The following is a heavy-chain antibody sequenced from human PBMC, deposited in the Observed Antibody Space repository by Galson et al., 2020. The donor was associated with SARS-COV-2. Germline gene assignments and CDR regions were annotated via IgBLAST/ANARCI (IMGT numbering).Heavy chain of an antibody. CDR3: ARDPHSTPGIGWFDF. CDR1: GFTFSSYA. CDR2: ITSSGFAT. V-gene: IGHV3-64*01. Sequence: GGSLRLSCAASGFTFSSYAMHWVRQAPGKGLEYVSTITSSGFATYYANSVKGRFTISRDNSKDTLYLLMGSVRSEDMAMYYCARDPHSTPGIGWFDFWGRGTLVTVSS. J-gene: IGHJ5*01. D-gene: IGHD3-10*01.